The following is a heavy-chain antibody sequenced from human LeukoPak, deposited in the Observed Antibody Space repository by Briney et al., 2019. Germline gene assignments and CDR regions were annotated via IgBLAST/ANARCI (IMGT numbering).Heavy chain of an antibody. D-gene: IGHD3-10*01. V-gene: IGHV3-23*01. Sequence: PGGSLRLSCAASGFTFSSYAMSWVRQAPGKAPEWVSGISGSGGSTYSADSVKGRFTISRDNSKNTLYLQMNTLRAEDTAVYHCARSIYASGSFYTFDIWGQGTMVTVSS. CDR1: GFTFSSYA. J-gene: IGHJ3*02. CDR3: ARSIYASGSFYTFDI. CDR2: ISGSGGST.